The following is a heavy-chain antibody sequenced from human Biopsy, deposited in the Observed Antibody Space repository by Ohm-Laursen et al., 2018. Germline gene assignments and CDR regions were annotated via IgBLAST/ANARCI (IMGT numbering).Heavy chain of an antibody. D-gene: IGHD3-3*01. V-gene: IGHV3-53*01. CDR1: GFTVSDNH. Sequence: SLRLSCAASGFTVSDNHISWIRQAPGKGLQWVSLIYSDGNTYYADSVKGRFTISRDIPRNTLYLQMNSLRAEDTAVYYCARGPRKLWSGYYTWGQGSLVTVFS. CDR3: ARGPRKLWSGYYT. J-gene: IGHJ5*02. CDR2: IYSDGNT.